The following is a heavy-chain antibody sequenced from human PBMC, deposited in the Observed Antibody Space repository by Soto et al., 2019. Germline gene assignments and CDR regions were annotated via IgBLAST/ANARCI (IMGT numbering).Heavy chain of an antibody. D-gene: IGHD2-15*01. CDR3: VRGGIAGHWFDP. V-gene: IGHV4-31*03. Sequence: SETLSLTCSVSRAFINSGGFYYSWIRQPPGKGPEWLGYIFHSGSTLYNPSLRGRLTLSADTSRNQLSLYLTSVTAADTAVYYCVRGGIAGHWFDPWGQGILVTVS. CDR2: IFHSGST. CDR1: RAFINSGGFY. J-gene: IGHJ5*02.